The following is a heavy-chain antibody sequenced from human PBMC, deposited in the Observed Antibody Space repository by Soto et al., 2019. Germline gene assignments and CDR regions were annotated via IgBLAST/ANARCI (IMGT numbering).Heavy chain of an antibody. Sequence: SVKVSCKASGGTFSSYTISWARQAPGQGLEWMGRIIPILGIANYAQKFQGRVTITADKSTSTAYMELSSLRSEDTAVYYCASLMLVSGHMAFDIWGQGTMVTVSS. V-gene: IGHV1-69*02. CDR1: GGTFSSYT. J-gene: IGHJ3*02. D-gene: IGHD3-10*02. CDR3: ASLMLVSGHMAFDI. CDR2: IIPILGIA.